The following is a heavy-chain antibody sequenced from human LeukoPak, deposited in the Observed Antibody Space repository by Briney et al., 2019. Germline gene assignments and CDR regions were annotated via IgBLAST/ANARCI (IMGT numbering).Heavy chain of an antibody. CDR2: ISGSGGTT. D-gene: IGHD6-19*01. V-gene: IGHV3-23*01. J-gene: IGHJ4*02. CDR3: AKGWSSGWPYYFDY. CDR1: GFTFSSYA. Sequence: GGSVRLSCAASGFTFSSYAMYWVRQAPGKGLEWVSTISGSGGTTYYADSVKGRFTISRDNSKNTLYLQMNSLRAEDAAVYYCAKGWSSGWPYYFDYWGQGTLVTVSS.